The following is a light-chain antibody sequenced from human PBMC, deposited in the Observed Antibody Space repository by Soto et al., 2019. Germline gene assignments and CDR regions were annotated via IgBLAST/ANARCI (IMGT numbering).Light chain of an antibody. J-gene: IGKJ5*01. CDR2: AAS. CDR3: QQLHSYPIT. CDR1: QGISSY. V-gene: IGKV1-9*01. Sequence: DIQLTQSPSFLSASVGDRVTITCRASQGISSYLAWYQQKPGKAPNLLIYAASTLQSGVPSRFSGSGFGTEFTLTISSLQPEDFATYYCQQLHSYPITFGQGTRLEI.